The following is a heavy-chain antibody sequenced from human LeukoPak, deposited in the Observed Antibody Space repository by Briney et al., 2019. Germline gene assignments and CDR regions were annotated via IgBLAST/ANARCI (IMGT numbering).Heavy chain of an antibody. CDR1: GFTFSIYW. CDR3: ARDLSASKPSGWYNTFDY. CDR2: INSDGSST. J-gene: IGHJ4*02. Sequence: SGGSLRLSCAASGFTFSIYWMHWVRQAPGKGLVWVSRINSDGSSTSYADSVKGRFTISRDNAKNTLYLQMNSLRAEDTAVYYCARDLSASKPSGWYNTFDYWGQGTLVTVSS. D-gene: IGHD6-19*01. V-gene: IGHV3-74*01.